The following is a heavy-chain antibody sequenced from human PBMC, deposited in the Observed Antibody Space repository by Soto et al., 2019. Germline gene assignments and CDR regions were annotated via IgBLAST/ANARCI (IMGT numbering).Heavy chain of an antibody. CDR3: ASYRDPLLVPLHFHF. V-gene: IGHV3-11*01. CDR1: GFAFSDYY. Sequence: QVHLMESGGGLVKPGGSLRLSCAASGFAFSDYYMAWIRQSPGKGLEWLAYIRGDGSTIYYADSVAGRFTISRYNARNSLYLQMDGLRVEDTAIYYCASYRDPLLVPLHFHFWGQGTLVTVSS. J-gene: IGHJ1*01. CDR2: IRGDGSTI. D-gene: IGHD2-2*01.